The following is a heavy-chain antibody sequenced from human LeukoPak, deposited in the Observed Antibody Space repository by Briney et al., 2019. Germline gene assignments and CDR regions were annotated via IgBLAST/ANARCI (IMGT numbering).Heavy chain of an antibody. V-gene: IGHV3-48*03. CDR3: ASLTAAVPYYYYYMDV. J-gene: IGHJ6*03. CDR2: ISSSGSTI. Sequence: GGSLRLSCAASGFTFSSYEMNWVRQAPGKGLEWVSYISSSGSTIYYADSVKGRFTISRDNAKNSLYLQMNSLRAEDTAVYYCASLTAAVPYYYYYMDVWGKGTTVTVSS. CDR1: GFTFSSYE. D-gene: IGHD6-13*01.